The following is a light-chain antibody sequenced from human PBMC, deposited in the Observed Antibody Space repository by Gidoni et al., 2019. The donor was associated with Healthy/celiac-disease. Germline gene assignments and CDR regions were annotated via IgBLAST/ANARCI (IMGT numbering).Light chain of an antibody. Sequence: EIVLTQSPATLSVSPGERATLSCRASQTVISYLAWYQQKPGQAPRLLIYDASNRATGVPARVSGSGSGTDFTLTISSLEPEDFAVYYCQQRSNWPPTWTFGQGTKVEIK. J-gene: IGKJ1*01. CDR3: QQRSNWPPTWT. V-gene: IGKV3-11*01. CDR2: DAS. CDR1: QTVISY.